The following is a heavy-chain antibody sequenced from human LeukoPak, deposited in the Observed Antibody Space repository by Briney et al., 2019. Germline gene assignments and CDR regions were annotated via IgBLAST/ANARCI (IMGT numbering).Heavy chain of an antibody. CDR1: GYIFTTYW. CDR3: VRHGLGSSWFGFDY. Sequence: GESLKISCKGSGYIFTTYWIGWVRQMPGKGLEWMGIIYPGNSDPRYSPSFQGQVTISADKSISTAYLQWSSLKASDSAMYYCVRHGLGSSWFGFDYWGQGTLVTVSS. V-gene: IGHV5-51*01. J-gene: IGHJ4*02. CDR2: IYPGNSDP. D-gene: IGHD6-13*01.